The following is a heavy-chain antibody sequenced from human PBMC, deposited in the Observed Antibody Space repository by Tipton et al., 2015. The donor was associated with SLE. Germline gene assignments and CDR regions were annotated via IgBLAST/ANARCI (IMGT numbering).Heavy chain of an antibody. J-gene: IGHJ4*02. V-gene: IGHV3-7*03. CDR2: IKQDGSEK. Sequence: SLRLSCAASGFTFSSYWMSWVRQAPGKGLEWVANIKQDGSEKYYVDSVKGRFTISRDNAKNSLYLQMNSLRAEDTAVYYCARDWDSNGYYFDYWGQGTLVTVSS. CDR3: ARDWDSNGYYFDY. CDR1: GFTFSSYW. D-gene: IGHD4-11*01.